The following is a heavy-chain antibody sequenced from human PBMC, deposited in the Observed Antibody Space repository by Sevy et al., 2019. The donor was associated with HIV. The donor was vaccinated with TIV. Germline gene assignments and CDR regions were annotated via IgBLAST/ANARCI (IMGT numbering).Heavy chain of an antibody. CDR2: VYHTGST. D-gene: IGHD5-12*01. Sequence: SETLSLTCTVSGGSISVYYWSWIRQPPGKELEYIGYVYHTGSTNYNPSLKSRVTISVDTSNNQFSLKLTSVTAAATAVYYCARAPPVRSGDDSLNWFDPWGQGTLVIVSS. V-gene: IGHV4-59*01. CDR3: ARAPPVRSGDDSLNWFDP. CDR1: GGSISVYY. J-gene: IGHJ5*02.